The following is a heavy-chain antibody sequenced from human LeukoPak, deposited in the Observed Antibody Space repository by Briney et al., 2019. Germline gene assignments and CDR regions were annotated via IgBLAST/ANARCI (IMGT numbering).Heavy chain of an antibody. Sequence: GESLQISCKGSGYRFTNYWIGWVRQMPGKGLAWMGIIYPGDSDTRYSPSFQGQVTISADKSISTAYLQWSSLKASDTAMYYCAGSIEAPGFPFDYWGQGTLVTVSS. CDR2: IYPGDSDT. J-gene: IGHJ4*02. V-gene: IGHV5-51*01. D-gene: IGHD3-10*01. CDR1: GYRFTNYW. CDR3: AGSIEAPGFPFDY.